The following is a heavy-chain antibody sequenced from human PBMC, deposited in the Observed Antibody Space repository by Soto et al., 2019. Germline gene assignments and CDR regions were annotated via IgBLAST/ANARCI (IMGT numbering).Heavy chain of an antibody. J-gene: IGHJ4*02. Sequence: QVQLAESGGGVVQPARSLRLSCVASGFTFSVFARHWVRQAPGKGLEWVAVISYDGSDKYYADSVKGRFTISRDNSRNTLDLQMNRLRAEDTAVYYCARADCLTTACSIDYGGQGTLVTVSS. CDR1: GFTFSVFA. CDR3: ARADCLTTACSIDY. D-gene: IGHD3-22*01. CDR2: ISYDGSDK. V-gene: IGHV3-30-3*01.